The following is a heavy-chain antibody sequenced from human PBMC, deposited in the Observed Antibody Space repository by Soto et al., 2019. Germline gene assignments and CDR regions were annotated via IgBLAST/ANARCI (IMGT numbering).Heavy chain of an antibody. Sequence: NPSETLSLTCTVSGGSISSYYWSWIRQPPEKGLEWIGYIYYSGSTNYNPSLKSRVTISVDTSKNQFSLKLSSVTAADTAVYYCATSGHYDFWSGYYFAFDIWGQGTMVTVSS. V-gene: IGHV4-59*01. J-gene: IGHJ3*02. CDR2: IYYSGST. D-gene: IGHD3-3*01. CDR1: GGSISSYY. CDR3: ATSGHYDFWSGYYFAFDI.